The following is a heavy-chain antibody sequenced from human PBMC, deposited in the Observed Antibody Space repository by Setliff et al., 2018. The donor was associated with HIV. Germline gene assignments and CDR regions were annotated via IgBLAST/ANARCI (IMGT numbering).Heavy chain of an antibody. CDR1: GYGVTRYW. CDR3: ARASLAARPHFFDS. J-gene: IGHJ4*02. Sequence: GESLTISCRASGYGVTRYWIGWVRQMPGQGLEWMGVIYPGDSDARYSPSFQDQVTMSADKSISTAYLQWSSLKASDTGMYFCARASLAARPHFFDSWGQGTLVTSPQ. V-gene: IGHV5-51*01. D-gene: IGHD6-6*01. CDR2: IYPGDSDA.